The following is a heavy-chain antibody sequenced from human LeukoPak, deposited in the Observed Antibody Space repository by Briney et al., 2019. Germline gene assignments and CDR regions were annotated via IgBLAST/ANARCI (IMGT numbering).Heavy chain of an antibody. V-gene: IGHV4-34*01. CDR2: INHSGYT. Sequence: SETLSLTCAVSGVPFSNYYWSWVRQSPRQGLEWIGEINHSGYTNYNPSLKSRVTMSIDTSKNQFSLILNSVTAADAGVYYCTRAVAGHPDWGQGTLVTVSS. D-gene: IGHD6-19*01. J-gene: IGHJ4*02. CDR3: TRAVAGHPD. CDR1: GVPFSNYY.